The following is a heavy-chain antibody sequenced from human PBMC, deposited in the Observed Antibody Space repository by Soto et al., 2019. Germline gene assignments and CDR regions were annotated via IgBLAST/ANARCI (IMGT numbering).Heavy chain of an antibody. CDR3: ANHYYDFWSGYYSGVGSGFDQ. D-gene: IGHD3-3*01. Sequence: SETLSLTCTVSGGSISSSSYYWGWIRQPPGKGLEWIGSIYYSGSTYYNPSLKSRVTISVDTSKNQFSLKLSSVTAADTAVYYCANHYYDFWSGYYSGVGSGFDQWGQGTLVTVSS. CDR1: GGSISSSSYY. CDR2: IYYSGST. V-gene: IGHV4-39*01. J-gene: IGHJ4*02.